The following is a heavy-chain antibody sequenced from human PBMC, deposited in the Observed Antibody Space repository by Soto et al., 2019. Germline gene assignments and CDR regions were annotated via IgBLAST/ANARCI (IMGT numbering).Heavy chain of an antibody. V-gene: IGHV1-69*02. CDR3: AGHYYDSSGPARDY. Sequence: QVQLVQSGAEVKKPGSSVKVSCKASGGTFSSYTISWVRQAPGQGLEWMGRIIPILGIANHAQKFQGRVTITANKYTCTANLELGSLRPEDTAVYYCAGHYYDSSGPARDYWGQGTLVTVSS. D-gene: IGHD3-22*01. CDR1: GGTFSSYT. CDR2: IIPILGIA. J-gene: IGHJ4*02.